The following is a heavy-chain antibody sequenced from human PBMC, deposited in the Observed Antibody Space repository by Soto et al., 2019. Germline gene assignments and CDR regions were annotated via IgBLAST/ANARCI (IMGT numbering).Heavy chain of an antibody. Sequence: SETLSLTCSVSGSSMTTYYWHWIRQAPGKGLEWIGFIYNSGRGSTGSNPSLTSRVTFSIETSKNQFSLKLSSVTAADTAVYYCARVHWVMREMWFDPWGQGTLVTVSS. J-gene: IGHJ5*02. CDR2: IYNSGRGST. CDR1: GSSMTTYY. V-gene: IGHV4-59*01. D-gene: IGHD3-16*01. CDR3: ARVHWVMREMWFDP.